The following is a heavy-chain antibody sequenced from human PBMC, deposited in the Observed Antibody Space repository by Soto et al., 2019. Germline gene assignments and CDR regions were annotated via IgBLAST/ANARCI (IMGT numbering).Heavy chain of an antibody. V-gene: IGHV1-69*13. CDR2: IIPIFGTA. CDR3: ARPYSGSWYNWFDP. D-gene: IGHD6-13*01. J-gene: IGHJ5*02. Sequence: SVKVACKASGGTFSSYAISWVRQAPGQGLEWMGGIIPIFGTANYAQTFQGRVTITAEEPTSTAYMELSSLRSEDTAVYYCARPYSGSWYNWFDPWGQGTLVTVSS. CDR1: GGTFSSYA.